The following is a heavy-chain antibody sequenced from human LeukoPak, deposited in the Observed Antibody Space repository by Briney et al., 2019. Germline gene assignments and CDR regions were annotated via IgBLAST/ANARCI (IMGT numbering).Heavy chain of an antibody. CDR2: IYYSGST. D-gene: IGHD5-12*01. V-gene: IGHV4-59*01. CDR3: ARGGIFSGYEYSSFDY. Sequence: PSETLSLTCTGSGGSISSYYWSWIRQPPGKGLEWIGYIYYSGSTNYNPSLKSRVTISIDTSDNQFSLKLSSVTAADTAVYYCARGGIFSGYEYSSFDYWGQGTRVTVSS. CDR1: GGSISSYY. J-gene: IGHJ4*02.